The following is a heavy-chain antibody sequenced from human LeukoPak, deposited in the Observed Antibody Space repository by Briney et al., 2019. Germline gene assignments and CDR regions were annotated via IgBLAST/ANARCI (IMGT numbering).Heavy chain of an antibody. J-gene: IGHJ4*02. CDR2: ISGSGGST. Sequence: GGSLRLSCAASGFTFSSYAMGWVRQAPGKGLEWVSAISGSGGSTYYADSVKGRFTISRDNSKNTLYLQMNSLRAEDTAVYYCAKLSGLWFGEPYFDYWGQGTLVTVSS. CDR3: AKLSGLWFGEPYFDY. V-gene: IGHV3-23*01. D-gene: IGHD3-10*01. CDR1: GFTFSSYA.